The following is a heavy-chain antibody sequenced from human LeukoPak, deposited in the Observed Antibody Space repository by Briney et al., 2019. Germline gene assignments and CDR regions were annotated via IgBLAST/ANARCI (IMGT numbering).Heavy chain of an antibody. J-gene: IGHJ2*01. CDR3: LSRYFDWSVDLWYFDL. CDR1: GYTFTSYD. V-gene: IGHV1-8*01. Sequence: ASVKVSCKASGYTFTSYDINWVRQATGQGLEWMGWMNPNSGNTGYAQKFQGRVAMTRNTSISTAYMELSSLRSEDTAVYYCLSRYFDWSVDLWYFDLWGRGTLVTVSS. D-gene: IGHD3-9*01. CDR2: MNPNSGNT.